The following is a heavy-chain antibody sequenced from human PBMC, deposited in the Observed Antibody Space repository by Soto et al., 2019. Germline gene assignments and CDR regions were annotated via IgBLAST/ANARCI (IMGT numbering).Heavy chain of an antibody. CDR1: GYTFTSYG. D-gene: IGHD3-3*01. Sequence: GASVKVSCKASGYTFTSYGISWVRQAPGQGLEWMGWISAYNGNTNYAQKLQGRVTMTTDTSTSTAYMELRSLRSDDTAVYYCARNSYPHDDFWSGYYYYYGMDVWGQGTTVTVSS. CDR3: ARNSYPHDDFWSGYYYYYGMDV. CDR2: ISAYNGNT. J-gene: IGHJ6*02. V-gene: IGHV1-18*01.